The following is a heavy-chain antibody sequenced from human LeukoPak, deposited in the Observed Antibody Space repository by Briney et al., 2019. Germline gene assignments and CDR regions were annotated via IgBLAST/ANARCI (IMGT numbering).Heavy chain of an antibody. Sequence: GGSLRLSCAASEFTFSSYAMQWVRQAPGKGMEWVSGINVSGGSTWYADSVKGRFTISRDNSKNTLYLQMNSLRAEDTAVYYCARDDGPIDYWGQGTLVTVSS. J-gene: IGHJ4*02. CDR3: ARDDGPIDY. CDR2: INVSGGST. CDR1: EFTFSSYA. V-gene: IGHV3-23*01.